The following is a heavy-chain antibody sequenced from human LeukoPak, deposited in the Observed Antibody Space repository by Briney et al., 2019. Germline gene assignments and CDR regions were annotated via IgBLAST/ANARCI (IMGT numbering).Heavy chain of an antibody. D-gene: IGHD6-13*01. Sequence: SETLSLTCAVYGGSFSGYYWSWIRRPPGKGLEWIGEINHSGSTNYNPSLKSRVTISVDTSKNQFSLKLSSVTAADTAVYYCARQRLSWMRGWFDPWGQGTLVTVSS. V-gene: IGHV4-34*01. J-gene: IGHJ5*02. CDR3: ARQRLSWMRGWFDP. CDR1: GGSFSGYY. CDR2: INHSGST.